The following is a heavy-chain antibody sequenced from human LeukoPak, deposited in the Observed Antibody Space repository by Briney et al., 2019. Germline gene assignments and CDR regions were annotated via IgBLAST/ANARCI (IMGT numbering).Heavy chain of an antibody. Sequence: GRSLRLSCAASGFTFSSYAMSWVRQAPGKGLEWVSAISGSGGSTYYADSVKGRFTISRDNSKNTLYLQMNSLRAEDTAVYYCAKKGYSYGTTSDYWGQGTLVTVSS. J-gene: IGHJ4*02. CDR3: AKKGYSYGTTSDY. CDR1: GFTFSSYA. V-gene: IGHV3-23*01. CDR2: ISGSGGST. D-gene: IGHD5-18*01.